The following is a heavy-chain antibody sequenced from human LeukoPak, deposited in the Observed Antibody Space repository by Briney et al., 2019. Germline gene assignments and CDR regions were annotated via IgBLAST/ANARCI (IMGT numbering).Heavy chain of an antibody. J-gene: IGHJ5*02. CDR2: IYYSGST. V-gene: IGHV4-59*01. Sequence: SETLSLTCTVSGGSISSYYWSWIRQPPEKGLEWIGYIYYSGSTSCNPSLKSRVTISVDTSKNQFSLKLSSVTAADTAVYYCARDQRWFDPWGQGTLVTVSS. CDR1: GGSISSYY. CDR3: ARDQRWFDP.